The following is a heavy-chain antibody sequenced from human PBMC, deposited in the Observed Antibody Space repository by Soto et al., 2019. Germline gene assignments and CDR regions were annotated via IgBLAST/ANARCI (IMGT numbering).Heavy chain of an antibody. Sequence: PGGSLRLSCAASGFAFSNYAMHWVRQAPGKGLEWVSSISTSIDATYYADSVKGRFTISRDDSKNTPYLQMNSLRAEDSAVYYCAKDRTVAARNFDYWGQGTQVTVS. J-gene: IGHJ4*02. D-gene: IGHD6-6*01. CDR2: ISTSIDAT. V-gene: IGHV3-23*01. CDR1: GFAFSNYA. CDR3: AKDRTVAARNFDY.